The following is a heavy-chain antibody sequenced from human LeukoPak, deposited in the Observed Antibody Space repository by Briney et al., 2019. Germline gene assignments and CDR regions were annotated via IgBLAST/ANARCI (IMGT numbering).Heavy chain of an antibody. J-gene: IGHJ6*02. V-gene: IGHV3-21*01. Sequence: GGSLRLSCAASGFTFSSYSMNWVRQAPGKGLEWVSSISSSSSYIYYADSVKGRFTISRDNAKNSLYLQMNSLRAEDTAVYYSARDYFSGSSLGSGMDVWGQGTTVTVSS. D-gene: IGHD6-6*01. CDR2: ISSSSSYI. CDR3: ARDYFSGSSLGSGMDV. CDR1: GFTFSSYS.